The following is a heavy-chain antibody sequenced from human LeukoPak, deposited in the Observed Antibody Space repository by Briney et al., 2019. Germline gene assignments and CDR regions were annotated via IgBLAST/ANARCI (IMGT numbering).Heavy chain of an antibody. CDR2: INYSGST. V-gene: IGHV4-59*12. D-gene: IGHD6-13*01. Sequence: SETLSLTCTVSGGSISSYYWSWIRQPPGKGLEWIGYINYSGSTNYNPSLKSRVTISVDKSKNQFSLKLSSVTAADTAVYYCARYMSSSWSPYYYYGMDVWGQGTTVTVSS. CDR1: GGSISSYY. CDR3: ARYMSSSWSPYYYYGMDV. J-gene: IGHJ6*02.